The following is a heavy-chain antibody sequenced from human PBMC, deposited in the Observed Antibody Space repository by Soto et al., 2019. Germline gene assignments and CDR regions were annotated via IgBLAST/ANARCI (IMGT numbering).Heavy chain of an antibody. V-gene: IGHV3-30*18. CDR3: AKENQHLVHDY. CDR1: VFTFRNYG. CDR2: ISHDGSDK. J-gene: IGHJ4*02. D-gene: IGHD6-13*01. Sequence: GTLRLSCAASVFTFRNYGMHWVRQAPGKGLEWVAVISHDGSDKYYADSMKGRFIISRDNSENTLFLNMNSLKPEDTAVYYCAKENQHLVHDYWGQGTLVTVSS.